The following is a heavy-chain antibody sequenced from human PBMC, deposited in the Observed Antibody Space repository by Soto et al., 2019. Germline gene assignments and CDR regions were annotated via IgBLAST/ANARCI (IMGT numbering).Heavy chain of an antibody. CDR2: SYYSGTT. V-gene: IGHV4-39*02. J-gene: IGHJ5*02. CDR3: TRRYNWNDNHFDP. Sequence: SETLSLTCTVSGASISGHSYYWTWIRQRPGKGREWSGNSYYSGTTYFTPSLKSRATIYVDTHKNNFSLRLTSVADYETAIYYCTRRYNWNDNHFDPWGPGDPVTVSS. CDR1: GASISGHSYY. D-gene: IGHD1-20*01.